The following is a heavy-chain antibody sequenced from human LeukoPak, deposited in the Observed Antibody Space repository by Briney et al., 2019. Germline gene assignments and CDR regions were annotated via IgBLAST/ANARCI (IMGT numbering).Heavy chain of an antibody. V-gene: IGHV3-30*18. J-gene: IGHJ4*02. D-gene: IGHD4-17*01. CDR3: AKGDSTVPFDY. CDR2: ISYDGSNK. CDR1: GLTFSSYG. Sequence: GGSLRLSCAASGLTFSSYGMHWVRQAPGKGLEWVAVISYDGSNKYYADSVKGRFTISRDNSKNTLYLKMNSLRAEDTAVYYCAKGDSTVPFDYWGQGTLVTVSS.